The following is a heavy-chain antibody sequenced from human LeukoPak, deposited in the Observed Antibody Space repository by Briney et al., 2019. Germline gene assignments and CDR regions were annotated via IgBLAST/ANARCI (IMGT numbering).Heavy chain of an antibody. D-gene: IGHD6-13*01. V-gene: IGHV3-33*01. CDR3: ARAAQYSSSWYYFDY. CDR1: GFTFSSYG. J-gene: IGHJ4*02. Sequence: GRSLRLSCAASGFTFSSYGMHWVRQAPGKGLEWVAVIWYDGSNKYYADSVKGRFTISRDYSKNTLYLQMNSLRAEDTAVYYCARAAQYSSSWYYFDYWGQGTLVTVSS. CDR2: IWYDGSNK.